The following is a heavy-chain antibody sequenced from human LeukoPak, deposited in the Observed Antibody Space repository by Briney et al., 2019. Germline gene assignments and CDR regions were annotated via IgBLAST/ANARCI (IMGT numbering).Heavy chain of an antibody. CDR2: ISNNGVGT. CDR3: ARAQGSSGSPDY. J-gene: IGHJ4*02. D-gene: IGHD3-22*01. CDR1: GFTFSTYA. Sequence: QSGGSLRLSCAASGFTFSTYAMFWVRQAPGKGLEYVSAISNNGVGTYYANSVKGRFTISRDNSKNTLYLQVGSLRAEDMAVYYCARAQGSSGSPDYWGQGTLVSVSS. V-gene: IGHV3-64*01.